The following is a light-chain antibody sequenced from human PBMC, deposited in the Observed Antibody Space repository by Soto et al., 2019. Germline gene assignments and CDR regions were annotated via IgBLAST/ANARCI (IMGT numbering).Light chain of an antibody. Sequence: LTQPASVSGSPGQSITISCTGTSSDVGSYNLVSWYQQHPGKAPKLMIYEGSKRPSGVSNRFSGSKSGNTASLTISGLQAEDEADYYCCSYAGSSTYVFGTGTKVTIL. CDR3: CSYAGSSTYV. CDR1: SSDVGSYNL. CDR2: EGS. J-gene: IGLJ1*01. V-gene: IGLV2-23*01.